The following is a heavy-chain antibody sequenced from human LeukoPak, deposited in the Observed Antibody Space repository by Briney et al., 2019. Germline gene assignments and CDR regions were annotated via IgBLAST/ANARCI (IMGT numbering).Heavy chain of an antibody. CDR2: IWYDGSNK. Sequence: GRSLRLSCAASGFTFSSYSMHWVRQAPGKGLEWVAVIWYDGSNKYYADSVKGRFTISRDNSKNTLYLQMNSLRAEDTAVYYCARGYGSGSYHYYYGMDVWGKGTTVTVSS. D-gene: IGHD3-10*01. CDR1: GFTFSSYS. J-gene: IGHJ6*04. V-gene: IGHV3-33*01. CDR3: ARGYGSGSYHYYYGMDV.